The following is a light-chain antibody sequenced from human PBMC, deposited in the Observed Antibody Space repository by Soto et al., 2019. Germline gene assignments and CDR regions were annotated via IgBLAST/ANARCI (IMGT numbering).Light chain of an antibody. CDR2: GAS. Sequence: EIVLTQSPGTLSLSPGERATLFCRASQSIATSQLAWYQQKPGQAPRLLIGASTRATGIPDRFGDSGSGTDFTLTISRLEPEDFAVYSCQQFAASPRTFGQGTTVEIK. V-gene: IGKV3-20*01. CDR1: QSIATSQ. CDR3: QQFAASPRT. J-gene: IGKJ1*01.